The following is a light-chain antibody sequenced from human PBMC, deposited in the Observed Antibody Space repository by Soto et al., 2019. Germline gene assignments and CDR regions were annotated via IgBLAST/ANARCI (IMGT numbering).Light chain of an antibody. J-gene: IGKJ2*01. Sequence: EIVMTQSPATLSVSPGERVTLSCRARQSVGSNLAWYQQKPGQAPRLLIYGASTRATGIPARFSGSGSGTEFTLTISSLQSEDFAVYYCQQYVMPPFTFGRGTKVDIK. CDR2: GAS. CDR1: QSVGSN. V-gene: IGKV3-15*01. CDR3: QQYVMPPFT.